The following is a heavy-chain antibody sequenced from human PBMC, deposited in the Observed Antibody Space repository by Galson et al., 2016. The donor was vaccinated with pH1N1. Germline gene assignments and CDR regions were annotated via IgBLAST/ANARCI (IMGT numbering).Heavy chain of an antibody. CDR2: INPRDSYT. V-gene: IGHV5-10-1*01. J-gene: IGHJ4*02. CDR3: ATGPSPDY. Sequence: QSGAEVKEPGESLTISCKGSASSFTSYWISWVRQMPGKGPEWMGRINPRDSYTDYSPSFQGHVTISTDESISTAYLKWSTLKASDTAIYYCATGPSPDYWGQGTLVIVSS. CDR1: ASSFTSYW.